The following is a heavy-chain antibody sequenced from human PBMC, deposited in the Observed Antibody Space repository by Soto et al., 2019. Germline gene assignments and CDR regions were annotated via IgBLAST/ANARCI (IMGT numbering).Heavy chain of an antibody. CDR2: IYYSGGT. Sequence: PSETLSLTCTVSGGSIKNGLYYWSWIRQYPGKGLEWIGYIYYSGGTNYSPSLKGRVTILLDAPKNQFSLKLSSVIAADTAVYYCARGVLVEGTSSTDRFDYWGQGTQVTVSS. CDR3: ARGVLVEGTSSTDRFDY. CDR1: GGSIKNGLYY. V-gene: IGHV4-61*01. D-gene: IGHD6-6*01. J-gene: IGHJ4*02.